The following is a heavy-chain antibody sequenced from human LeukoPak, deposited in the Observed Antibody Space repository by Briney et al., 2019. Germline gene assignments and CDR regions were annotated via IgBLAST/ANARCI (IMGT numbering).Heavy chain of an antibody. Sequence: GESLKISCKGSGYSFTSYWIGWVRQMPGKGLEWMGIIYPGDSDTRYSPSFQGQVTISADKSISTAYLQWSSLKASDTAMYYCARRSRRIAAARQIDYWGQGTLVTVSS. CDR1: GYSFTSYW. CDR2: IYPGDSDT. V-gene: IGHV5-51*01. CDR3: ARRSRRIAAARQIDY. J-gene: IGHJ4*02. D-gene: IGHD6-13*01.